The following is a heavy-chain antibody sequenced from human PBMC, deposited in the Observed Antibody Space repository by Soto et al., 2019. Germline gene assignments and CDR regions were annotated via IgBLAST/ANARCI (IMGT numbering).Heavy chain of an antibody. CDR3: AHSPLRDDYKCCRAFDV. D-gene: IGHD4-4*01. V-gene: IGHV2-5*02. Sequence: QITLKESGPTLVKPTQTLTLTCTFSGFSLSTSGVGVGWIRQPPGKALEWLALIYWDDDKRYSPSLKSRLTITKDTSKNQVVLTMTNMDPVDTATYYCAHSPLRDDYKCCRAFDVWGQGTMVTVSS. J-gene: IGHJ3*01. CDR2: IYWDDDK. CDR1: GFSLSTSGVG.